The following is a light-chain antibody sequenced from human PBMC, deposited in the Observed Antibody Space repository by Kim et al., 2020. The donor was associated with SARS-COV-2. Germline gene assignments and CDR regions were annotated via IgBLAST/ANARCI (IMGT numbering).Light chain of an antibody. CDR2: DAS. J-gene: IGKJ4*01. V-gene: IGKV3-11*01. CDR1: QSVSSY. Sequence: LSPGERPARSCRASQSVSSYLAWYQQKPGQAPRLLIYDASNRTTGIPARFSGSGSGTDVTLTISSLEPEDFAGYYCQQRSNWPLTFGGGTKVDI. CDR3: QQRSNWPLT.